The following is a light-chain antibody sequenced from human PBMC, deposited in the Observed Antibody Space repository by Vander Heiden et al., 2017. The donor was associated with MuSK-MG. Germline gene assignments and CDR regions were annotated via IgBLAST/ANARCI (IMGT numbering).Light chain of an antibody. CDR2: ATS. CDR1: VGISSY. Sequence: VIWMTQSPSLLSASPEDRVTISCRMTVGISSYLAWYQQKPGKAPELLIYATSTLQSGVPSRFSGSGSGTDFTLTISSLQSEDFATYYCQQYYSSPPTFGPGTKLEIK. V-gene: IGKV1D-8*01. CDR3: QQYYSSPPT. J-gene: IGKJ1*01.